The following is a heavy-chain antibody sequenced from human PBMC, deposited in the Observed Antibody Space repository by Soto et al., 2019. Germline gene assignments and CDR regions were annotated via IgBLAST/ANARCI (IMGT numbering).Heavy chain of an antibody. CDR3: ARDWTRCYNHSALFWFY. D-gene: IGHD2-2*02. V-gene: IGHV1-18*04. CDR2: ISAYNGDT. CDR1: GYTFRSYG. J-gene: IGHJ4*02. Sequence: ASVKVSCKASGYTFRSYGISWVRQAPGRGLEWVGWISAYNGDTHYAPKFQDRITFTTETSTDTAYMELRSLRLDDTAVYYCARDWTRCYNHSALFWFYCRRGSLVPAFS.